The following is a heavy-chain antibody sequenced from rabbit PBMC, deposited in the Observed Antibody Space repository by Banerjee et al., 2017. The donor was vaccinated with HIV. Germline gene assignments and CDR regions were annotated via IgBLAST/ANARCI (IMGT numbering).Heavy chain of an antibody. CDR2: IYGGSGST. CDR1: GFTISSSYW. D-gene: IGHD1-1*01. V-gene: IGHV1S45*01. Sequence: QEQLEESGGGLVQPEGSLTLTCTASGFTISSSYWMCWVRQAPGKGLEWIACIYGGSGSTYYANWAKGRFTISKTSSTTVTLQMTSLTAADTATYFCARGPVTAADGANYYGNTYFDLWGPGTLVTVS. CDR3: ARGPVTAADGANYYGNTYFDL. J-gene: IGHJ4*01.